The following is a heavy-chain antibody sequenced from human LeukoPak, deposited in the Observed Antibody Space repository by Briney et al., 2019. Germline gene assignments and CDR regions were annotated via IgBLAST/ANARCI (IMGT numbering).Heavy chain of an antibody. V-gene: IGHV2-5*02. D-gene: IGHD5-18*01. CDR1: GFSRRTRGVG. Sequence: SGPTLFKPTPTLTLTCTFSGFSRRTRGVGVGWIRQPPGKALEWLSLIYWDDDKRYIPSLKSRLTITKDTSKKQVVLTMTNMDPVDTAKYYCASLPPYGYGLLFDPWGQGTLVTVSS. CDR2: IYWDDDK. CDR3: ASLPPYGYGLLFDP. J-gene: IGHJ5*02.